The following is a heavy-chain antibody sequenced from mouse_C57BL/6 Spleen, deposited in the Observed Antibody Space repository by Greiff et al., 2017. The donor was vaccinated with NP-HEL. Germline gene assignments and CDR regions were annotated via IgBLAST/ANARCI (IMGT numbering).Heavy chain of an antibody. CDR3: TTTYYGNYGYFDV. Sequence: VHVKQSGAELVRPGASVKLSCTASGFNIKDYYMHWVKQRPEQGLEWIGRIDPEDGDTEYAPKFQGKATMTADTSSNTAYLQLSSLTSEDTAVYYCTTTYYGNYGYFDVWGTGTTVTVSS. V-gene: IGHV14-1*01. CDR2: IDPEDGDT. J-gene: IGHJ1*03. CDR1: GFNIKDYY. D-gene: IGHD2-10*01.